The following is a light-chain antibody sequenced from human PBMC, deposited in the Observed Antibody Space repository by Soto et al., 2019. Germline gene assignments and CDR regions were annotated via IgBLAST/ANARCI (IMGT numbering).Light chain of an antibody. V-gene: IGKV1-5*03. CDR1: QSISNW. CDR2: FAS. Sequence: DTQITQSPATLSASVGDRVTITCRASQSISNWLAWYQQKPGKAPNLLIYFASTLQSGVPSRFSGSGSGTEFTLTISSLQPDDFATYYCQQYNSYSPTFGQGTKVDIK. J-gene: IGKJ1*01. CDR3: QQYNSYSPT.